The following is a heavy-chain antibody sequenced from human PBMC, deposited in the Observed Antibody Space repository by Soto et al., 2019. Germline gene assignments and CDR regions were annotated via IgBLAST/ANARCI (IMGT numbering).Heavy chain of an antibody. CDR1: GFTFSSYW. J-gene: IGHJ6*03. CDR3: ARSLYYDFWSGYLNAYYYYYMDV. V-gene: IGHV3-7*01. Sequence: PGGSLRLSCAASGFTFSSYWMSWFRQAPGKGLEWVANIKQDGSEKYYVDSVKGRFTISRDNAKNSLYLQMNSLRAEDTAVYYCARSLYYDFWSGYLNAYYYYYMDVWGKGTTVTVSS. D-gene: IGHD3-3*01. CDR2: IKQDGSEK.